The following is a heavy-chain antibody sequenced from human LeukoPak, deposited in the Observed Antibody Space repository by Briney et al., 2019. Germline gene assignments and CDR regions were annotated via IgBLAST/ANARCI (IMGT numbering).Heavy chain of an antibody. D-gene: IGHD6-19*01. CDR3: AKDIAYSSGWYDFDAFDI. CDR1: GFTFDDYA. V-gene: IGHV3-9*01. Sequence: PGGSLRLSCAASGFTFDDYAMHWVRQAPGKGLEWVSGISWNSGSIGYADSVKGRFTISRDNAKNSLYLQMNSLRAEDTALYYCAKDIAYSSGWYDFDAFDIWGQGTMVPVSS. CDR2: ISWNSGSI. J-gene: IGHJ3*02.